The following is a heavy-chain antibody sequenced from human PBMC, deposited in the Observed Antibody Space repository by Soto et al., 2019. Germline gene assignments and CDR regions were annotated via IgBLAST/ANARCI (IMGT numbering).Heavy chain of an antibody. CDR1: GGSISSSSYY. D-gene: IGHD6-6*01. CDR2: IYYSGST. J-gene: IGHJ6*02. Sequence: PSETLSLTCTVSGGSISSSSYYWGWIRQPPGKGLEWIGSIYYSGSTYYNPSLKSRVTISVDTSKNQFSLKLSSVTAADTAVYYCASEYSSSSPHYYGVDVWGQGTTVTVSS. CDR3: ASEYSSSSPHYYGVDV. V-gene: IGHV4-39*01.